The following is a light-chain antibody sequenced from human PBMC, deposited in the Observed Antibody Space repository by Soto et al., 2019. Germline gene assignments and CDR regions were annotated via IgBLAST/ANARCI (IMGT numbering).Light chain of an antibody. CDR3: QQYNTYSGT. V-gene: IGKV1-5*01. J-gene: IGKJ1*01. Sequence: DIQMTQSPSTLSASVGDRVTITCRASQSFSSWLAWYQQKPGKAPKLLIYDASSLESGVPSRFSGSGSGTEFTLTITSLQPDDFATYYCQQYNTYSGTFGQGTKVEIK. CDR2: DAS. CDR1: QSFSSW.